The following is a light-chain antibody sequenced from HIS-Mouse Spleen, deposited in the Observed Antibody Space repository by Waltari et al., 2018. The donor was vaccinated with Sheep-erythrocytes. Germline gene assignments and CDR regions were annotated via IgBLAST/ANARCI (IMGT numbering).Light chain of an antibody. J-gene: IGLJ2*01. V-gene: IGLV3-1*01. CDR3: QAWDSSTAV. CDR1: TVGDKY. CDR2: QDS. Sequence: SYELTQPPSVSVSPGQTASITCSGDTVGDKYACWYQQKPGESPVLVIYQDSKLPSGIPEQVPGSNSGNTATLTMSGTQAMDEADYYCQAWDSSTAVFGGGTKLTVL.